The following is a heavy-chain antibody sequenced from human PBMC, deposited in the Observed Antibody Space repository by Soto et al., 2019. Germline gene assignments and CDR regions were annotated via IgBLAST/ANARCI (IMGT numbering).Heavy chain of an antibody. CDR3: ARTYSSSWYGRH. CDR2: ISAYNGNT. D-gene: IGHD6-13*01. J-gene: IGHJ1*01. V-gene: IGHV1-18*01. CDR1: GYTFTSYA. Sequence: ASVKVSCKASGYTFTSYAMHWVRQAPGQRLEWMGWISAYNGNTNYAQKLQGRVTMTTDTSTSTAYMELRSLRSDDTAVYYCARTYSSSWYGRHWGQGTLVTVSS.